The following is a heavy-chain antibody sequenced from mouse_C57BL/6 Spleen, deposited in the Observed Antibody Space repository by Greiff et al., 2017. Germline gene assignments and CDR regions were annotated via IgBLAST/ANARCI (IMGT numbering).Heavy chain of an antibody. Sequence: QVHVKQSGAELVRPGASVTLSCKASGYTFTDYEMHWVKQTPVHGLEWIGAIDPETGGTAYNQKFKGKAILTADKSSSTAYMELRSLTSEDSAVYYCTDGYGNWFAYWGQGTLVTVSA. CDR2: IDPETGGT. CDR3: TDGYGNWFAY. V-gene: IGHV1-15*01. J-gene: IGHJ3*01. CDR1: GYTFTDYE. D-gene: IGHD2-3*01.